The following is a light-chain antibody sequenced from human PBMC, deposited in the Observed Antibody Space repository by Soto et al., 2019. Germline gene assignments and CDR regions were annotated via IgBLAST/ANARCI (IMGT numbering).Light chain of an antibody. CDR1: QSVSSMY. J-gene: IGKJ1*01. V-gene: IGKV3-20*01. CDR3: QQYGSSPRT. Sequence: EIVLTQSPGTLSLSPGERATLSCRASQSVSSMYLAWYQQKSGQPPRLLIYGTSSRATGIPDRFSGSGSGTDFTLTISRLEPEDFAVYYCQQYGSSPRTFGQGTKVDIK. CDR2: GTS.